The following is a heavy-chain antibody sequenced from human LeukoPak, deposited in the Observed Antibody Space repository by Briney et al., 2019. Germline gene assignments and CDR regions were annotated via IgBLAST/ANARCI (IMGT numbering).Heavy chain of an antibody. V-gene: IGHV4-4*07. CDR1: GGSISSYY. CDR2: IYTSGST. Sequence: PSETLSLTCTVSGGSISSYYWSWIRQPAGKGLEWIGRIYTSGSTNYNPSLKSRVTISVDTSKNQFSLKLSSVTAADTAVYYCARAADYDILTGYPYYFDYWGQGTRVTVSS. D-gene: IGHD3-9*01. CDR3: ARAADYDILTGYPYYFDY. J-gene: IGHJ4*02.